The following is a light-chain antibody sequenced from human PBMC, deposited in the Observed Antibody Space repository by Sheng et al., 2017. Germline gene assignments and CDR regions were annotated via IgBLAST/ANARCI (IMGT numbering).Light chain of an antibody. CDR2: GAS. V-gene: IGKV3-20*01. J-gene: IGKJ4*01. CDR1: QSVRSDY. CDR3: LQYGSSSLT. Sequence: AQSPATLSVSPGERATRSCRASQSVRSDYIAWYQQKPGQAPRVLIYGASSRATGIPDRFSGSGSGTDFTLTISRLEPEDFAVFYCLQYGSSSLTFGGGTKVEIK.